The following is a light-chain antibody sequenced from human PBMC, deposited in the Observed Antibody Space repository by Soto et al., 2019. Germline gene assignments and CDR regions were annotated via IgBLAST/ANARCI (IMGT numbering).Light chain of an antibody. CDR1: QNIRNY. Sequence: DIQMTQSPSSLSASVGDRVTISCRASQNIRNYLNWYQQKPGKAPKLLIYAASTLQSGVPSRFSGSGSGTDFTLTISCLQSEDFATYYCQQYYSYPRTFGQGTKVDI. J-gene: IGKJ1*01. CDR3: QQYYSYPRT. CDR2: AAS. V-gene: IGKV1-39*01.